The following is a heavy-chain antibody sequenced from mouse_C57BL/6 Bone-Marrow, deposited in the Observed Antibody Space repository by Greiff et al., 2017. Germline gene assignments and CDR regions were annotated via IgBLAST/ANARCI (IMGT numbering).Heavy chain of an antibody. V-gene: IGHV1-63*01. CDR3: ARGIYYYGSSYFDV. J-gene: IGHJ1*03. D-gene: IGHD1-1*01. Sequence: VQLQQSGAELVRPGTSVTMSCKASGYTFTNYWIGWAKQRPGHGLEWIGDIYPGGGYTNYNEKFKGKATLTADKSSSTAYMQLSSLTSEDSAIYYGARGIYYYGSSYFDVWGTGTTGTVSS. CDR1: GYTFTNYW. CDR2: IYPGGGYT.